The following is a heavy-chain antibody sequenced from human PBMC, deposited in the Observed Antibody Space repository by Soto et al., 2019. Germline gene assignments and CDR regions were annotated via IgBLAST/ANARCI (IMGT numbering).Heavy chain of an antibody. J-gene: IGHJ4*02. V-gene: IGHV3-33*01. CDR2: IWYDGSNK. CDR1: GFTFSSYG. Sequence: GGSLRLSCAASGFTFSSYGMHWVRQAPGKGLEWVAVIWYDGSNKYYADSVKGRFTISRDNSKNTLYLQMNSLRAEDTAVYYCASFSGYSYGLGYWGQGTLVTVSS. CDR3: ASFSGYSYGLGY. D-gene: IGHD5-18*01.